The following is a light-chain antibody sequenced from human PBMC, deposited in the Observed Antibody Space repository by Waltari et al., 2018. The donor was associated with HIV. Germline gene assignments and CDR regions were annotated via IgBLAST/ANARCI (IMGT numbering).Light chain of an antibody. V-gene: IGLV2-11*01. CDR1: SSDVGDYNY. J-gene: IGLJ3*02. CDR3: CSYAGTWL. Sequence: QSALTQPHSVSGSPGQSVTLSCTGTSSDVGDYNYVSWYQRHPGKAPKLMIDDVTKRPSGVPDRFSGSKSGNTASLTISGLQAEDDAEYYCCSYAGTWLFGGGTKLTVL. CDR2: DVT.